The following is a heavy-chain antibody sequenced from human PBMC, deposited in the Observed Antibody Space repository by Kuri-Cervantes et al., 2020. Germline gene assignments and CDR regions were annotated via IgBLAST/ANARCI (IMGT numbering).Heavy chain of an antibody. V-gene: IGHV1-2*02. CDR3: ARVEGGYNSNYNWFDP. Sequence: ASVKVSCKASGYTFTGYYMHWVRQAPGQGLEWMGWINPNSGGTNYAQKFQGRVTITTDESTSTAYMELSSLRSEDTAVYYCARVEGGYNSNYNWFDPWGQGTLVTVSS. J-gene: IGHJ5*02. D-gene: IGHD5-24*01. CDR1: GYTFTGYY. CDR2: INPNSGGT.